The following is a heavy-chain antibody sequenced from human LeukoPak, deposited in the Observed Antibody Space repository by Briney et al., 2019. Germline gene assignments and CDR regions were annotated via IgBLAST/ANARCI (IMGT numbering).Heavy chain of an antibody. V-gene: IGHV3-21*01. CDR2: IGSSSTSI. CDR1: GFTFSTYS. J-gene: IGHJ4*02. D-gene: IGHD2-2*01. Sequence: GGSLRLSCAASGFTFSTYSTNWVRQAPGKGLEWVSSIGSSSTSIYYADSVKGRFTISRDNAKNSLYLQMNSLRAEDTAVYYCARMGVGGSSTGAIFDWGQGTLVTVSS. CDR3: ARMGVGGSSTGAIFD.